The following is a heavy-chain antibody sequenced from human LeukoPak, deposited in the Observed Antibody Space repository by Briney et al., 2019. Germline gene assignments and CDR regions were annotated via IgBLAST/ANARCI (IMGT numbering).Heavy chain of an antibody. CDR1: GYTFTGYY. CDR2: INPNSGGT. V-gene: IGHV1-2*02. J-gene: IGHJ4*02. Sequence: ASVKVSCKASGYTFTGYYMHWVRQAPGQGLEWMGWINPNSGGTNYAQKFQGRVTMTRDTSINTAYMELSRLRSDDTAVYYCARFPFAPYSNSWYEVDYWGRGTLVTVSS. D-gene: IGHD6-13*01. CDR3: ARFPFAPYSNSWYEVDY.